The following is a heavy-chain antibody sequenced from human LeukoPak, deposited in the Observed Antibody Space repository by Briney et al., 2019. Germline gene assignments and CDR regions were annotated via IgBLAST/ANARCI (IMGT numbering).Heavy chain of an antibody. V-gene: IGHV3-11*04. CDR1: GFTFSEYY. D-gene: IGHD5-24*01. CDR2: ISSSGSPI. J-gene: IGHJ5*02. Sequence: PGGSLRLSCATSGFTFSEYYMSWIRQAPGKGLEWVSYISSSGSPIYYADSVKGRSTISRDNAKNSLFLQMNSLRAEDTAVYYCARTRDGYNTNWFDPWGQGTLVTVSS. CDR3: ARTRDGYNTNWFDP.